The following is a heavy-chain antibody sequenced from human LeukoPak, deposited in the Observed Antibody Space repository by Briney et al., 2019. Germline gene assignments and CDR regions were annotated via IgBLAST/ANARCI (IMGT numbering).Heavy chain of an antibody. V-gene: IGHV3-74*01. CDR2: IQPGGSTT. J-gene: IGHJ4*02. D-gene: IGHD5-18*01. Sequence: PGRSLRLSCAASGFPFSSHWLHWVRQAPGKGLEWVSRIQPGGSTTNYADSVKGRFTVSRDDAKNTLFLQMNSLRAEDTALYFCTRDFSYGYFDYWGQGALVTVSS. CDR3: TRDFSYGYFDY. CDR1: GFPFSSHW.